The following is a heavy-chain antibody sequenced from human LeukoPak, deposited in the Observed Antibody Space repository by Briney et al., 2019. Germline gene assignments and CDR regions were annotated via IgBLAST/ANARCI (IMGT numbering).Heavy chain of an antibody. CDR3: AKTSVGEGRIIGSGYFDN. V-gene: IGHV3-23*01. D-gene: IGHD2-15*01. CDR1: GFTFSNHA. CDR2: ISGSGTVT. J-gene: IGHJ4*02. Sequence: GGSLRLSCAASGFTFSNHAMSWVRQAPGKGLEWVSIISGSGTVTYYADSVKGRFTISRDNSKNTLYLQMNSLRAEDTAVYYCAKTSVGEGRIIGSGYFDNWGQGTLVTVSS.